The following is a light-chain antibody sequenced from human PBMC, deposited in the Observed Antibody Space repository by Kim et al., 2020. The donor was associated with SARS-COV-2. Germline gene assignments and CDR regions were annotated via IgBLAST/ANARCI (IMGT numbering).Light chain of an antibody. CDR1: QSINNY. Sequence: LCAPVGDIVTITCRAIQSINNYLNWYQQKPGKAPLLLIYAAFSLQSGVLSRFSCSGSGTDFTLTISSLQLEDFATYYCQHSYIQTFGQWTKVEIK. V-gene: IGKV1-39*01. CDR3: QHSYIQT. J-gene: IGKJ1*01. CDR2: AAF.